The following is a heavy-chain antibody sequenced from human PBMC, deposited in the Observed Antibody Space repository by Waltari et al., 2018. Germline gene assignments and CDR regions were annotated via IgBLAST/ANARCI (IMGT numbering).Heavy chain of an antibody. CDR3: ARAGIGSSSPLFDY. J-gene: IGHJ4*02. V-gene: IGHV4-30-2*01. CDR1: GGSISSGGYS. Sequence: QLQLQESGSGLVKPSQTLSLTCAVSGGSISSGGYSWSWIRQPPGKGLEWIGYIYHSGGTYYNPSLKSRVTISVDRSKNQFSLKLSSVTAADTAVYYCARAGIGSSSPLFDYWGQGTLVTVSS. CDR2: IYHSGGT. D-gene: IGHD6-6*01.